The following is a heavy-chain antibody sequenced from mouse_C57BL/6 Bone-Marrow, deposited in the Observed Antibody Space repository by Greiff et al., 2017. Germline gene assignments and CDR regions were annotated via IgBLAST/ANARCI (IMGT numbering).Heavy chain of an antibody. CDR1: GYTFTDYY. D-gene: IGHD1-1*01. Sequence: LGESGAELVRPGASVKLSCKASGYTFTDYYINWVKQRPGQGLEWIARIYPGSGNTYYNEKFKGKATLTAEKSSSTAYMQLSSLTSEDSAVYFCARGPSYGSSYGFAYWGQGTLVTVSA. CDR2: IYPGSGNT. CDR3: ARGPSYGSSYGFAY. J-gene: IGHJ3*01. V-gene: IGHV1-76*01.